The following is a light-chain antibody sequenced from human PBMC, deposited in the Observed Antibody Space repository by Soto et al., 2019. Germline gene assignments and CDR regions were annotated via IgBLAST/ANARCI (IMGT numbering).Light chain of an antibody. CDR1: SSDVGGYNL. Sequence: QSALTQPASVSVSPGQSITISCSGTSSDVGGYNLVSWYQQHPGKAPKLIIFGDSERPSGVSNRFSGSKSASTASLTISGVQAEDEADYHCCSYAGSSFVFGSGTKVTVL. J-gene: IGLJ1*01. CDR3: CSYAGSSFV. V-gene: IGLV2-23*01. CDR2: GDS.